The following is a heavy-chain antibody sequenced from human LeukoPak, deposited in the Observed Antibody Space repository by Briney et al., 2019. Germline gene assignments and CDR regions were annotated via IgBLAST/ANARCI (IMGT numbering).Heavy chain of an antibody. V-gene: IGHV3-23*01. J-gene: IGHJ4*02. Sequence: PGGSLRLSCAASGSNFMNYGMNWVRQAPGKGLEWVSSITGGVAEAYYADAVQGRFTISRDNSKNTLYLQMNSLRAEDTGIYFCAKDQKTGYSPFDSWGQGTLVTVSS. D-gene: IGHD5-12*01. CDR1: GSNFMNYG. CDR2: ITGGVAEA. CDR3: AKDQKTGYSPFDS.